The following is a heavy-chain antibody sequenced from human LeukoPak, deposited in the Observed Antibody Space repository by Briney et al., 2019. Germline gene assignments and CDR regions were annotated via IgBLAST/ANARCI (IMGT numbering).Heavy chain of an antibody. Sequence: SETLSLTCTVSGGSISSGGYYWSWIRQHPGKGLEWIGYIHYSGSTYYSPSLKSRVTISVDTSKNQFSLMLSSVTAADTAVYYCAGSRIGYSDSSGFFDSWGQGTLVTVSS. D-gene: IGHD3-22*01. CDR3: AGSRIGYSDSSGFFDS. V-gene: IGHV4-31*03. CDR2: IHYSGST. J-gene: IGHJ4*02. CDR1: GGSISSGGYY.